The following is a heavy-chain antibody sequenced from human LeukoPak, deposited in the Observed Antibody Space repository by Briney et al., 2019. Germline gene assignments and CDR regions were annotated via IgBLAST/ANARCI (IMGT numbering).Heavy chain of an antibody. J-gene: IGHJ6*02. CDR1: GGSFSGYY. D-gene: IGHD1-26*01. CDR3: ASYYPANYYYYYGMDV. V-gene: IGHV4-34*01. CDR2: INHSGST. Sequence: SETLSLTCAVYGGSFSGYYWSWIRQPPGKGLEWIGEINHSGSTNYNPSLKSRVTISVDTSKNQFSLKLSSVTAADTAVYYCASYYPANYYYYYGMDVWGQGTTVTVSS.